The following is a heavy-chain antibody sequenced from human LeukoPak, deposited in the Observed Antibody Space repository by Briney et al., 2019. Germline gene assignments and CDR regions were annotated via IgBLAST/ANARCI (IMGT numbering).Heavy chain of an antibody. D-gene: IGHD3-10*01. CDR2: IKQDGSEK. CDR3: ARDRGIFDRLDSVFDY. J-gene: IGHJ4*02. Sequence: GGSLRLSCAASGFTFSSYWMSWVRQAPGKGLEWVANIKQDGSEKYYVDSVKGRFTISRDNAKNSLYLQMNSLRAEDTAVYYCARDRGIFDRLDSVFDYWGQGTLVTVSS. CDR1: GFTFSSYW. V-gene: IGHV3-7*01.